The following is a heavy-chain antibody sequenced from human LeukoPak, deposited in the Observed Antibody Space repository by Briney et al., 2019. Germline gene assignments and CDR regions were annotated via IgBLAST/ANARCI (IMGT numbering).Heavy chain of an antibody. V-gene: IGHV3-11*01. CDR2: ISSSGSTI. D-gene: IGHD4-11*01. J-gene: IGHJ4*02. Sequence: PGGSLRLSCAASGFTFSDYYMSWIRQAPGKGLEWVSYISSSGSTIYYTDSVKGRFTISRDNAKNPLYLQMNSLRAEDTAVYYCALMTTVGPDYWGQGTLVTVSS. CDR1: GFTFSDYY. CDR3: ALMTTVGPDY.